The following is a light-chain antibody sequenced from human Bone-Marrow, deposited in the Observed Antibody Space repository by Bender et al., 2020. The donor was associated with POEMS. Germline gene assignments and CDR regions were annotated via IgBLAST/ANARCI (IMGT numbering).Light chain of an antibody. CDR2: NNS. J-gene: IGLJ3*02. Sequence: QSVLTQPPSASGTPGQRVTISCSGSSSKFGSYPVNWYQQLPGAAPKLAIFNNSQRPSGVPDRFSGSNSGTSASLAISGLLSDDEADFYCATWDDSLNGWVFGGGTKLPVL. CDR3: ATWDDSLNGWV. V-gene: IGLV1-44*01. CDR1: SSKFGSYP.